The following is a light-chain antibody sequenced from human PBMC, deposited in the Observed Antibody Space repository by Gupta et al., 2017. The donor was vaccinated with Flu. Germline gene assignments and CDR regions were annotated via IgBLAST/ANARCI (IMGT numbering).Light chain of an antibody. CDR3: SSFTTSSTWV. Sequence: QSALTQPASVSGSPGPSITISCTGTSSDIGAYDYVSWYQPHPGKAPKLVTYEVNNRPSGVSHRFSGSKSGNTASLSISGLQAEDEADYYCSSFTTSSTWVFGGGTKLTVL. V-gene: IGLV2-14*03. J-gene: IGLJ3*02. CDR2: EVN. CDR1: SSDIGAYDY.